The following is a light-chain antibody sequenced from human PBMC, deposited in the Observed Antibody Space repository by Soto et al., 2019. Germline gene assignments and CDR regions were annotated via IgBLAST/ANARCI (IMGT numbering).Light chain of an antibody. CDR2: KAS. CDR3: QQYQSYWT. J-gene: IGKJ1*01. CDR1: QSVCSY. Sequence: DIQMTQSPSTLSASVGDRVTITCRARQSVCSYLAWYQQKPGKAPRLLIYKASSLESGVPSRFSGSGSGTEFTLTISSLQPDDFATYYCQQYQSYWTFGQGTRVEIK. V-gene: IGKV1-5*03.